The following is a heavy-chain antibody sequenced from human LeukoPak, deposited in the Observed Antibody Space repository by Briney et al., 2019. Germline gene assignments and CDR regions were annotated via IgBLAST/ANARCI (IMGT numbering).Heavy chain of an antibody. Sequence: PGGSLGLSCAASGFTFSSYVMSWVRQAPGKGLEWVSAISGSGAGTYYADSVKGRFTISRDNSKNTLNLQVNSLRVEDTAVYYCAKKGIEAAVSFDYWGQGTLVSLSS. V-gene: IGHV3-23*01. CDR1: GFTFSSYV. CDR3: AKKGIEAAVSFDY. CDR2: ISGSGAGT. J-gene: IGHJ4*02. D-gene: IGHD6-13*01.